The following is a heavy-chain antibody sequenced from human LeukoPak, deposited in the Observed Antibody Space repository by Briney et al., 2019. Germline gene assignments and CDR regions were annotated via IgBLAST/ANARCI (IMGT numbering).Heavy chain of an antibody. CDR3: ATGITLDF. Sequence: GGFLRLSCAGSGFIFSNAWMNWVRQAPGKGLEWAGRIKSKANGGTIDYAASVKGRFTISRDDSKDTVYLQMNSLKTEDTAVYYCATGITLDFWGQGTLVTVSS. J-gene: IGHJ4*02. CDR2: IKSKANGGTI. V-gene: IGHV3-15*01. CDR1: GFIFSNAW. D-gene: IGHD1-14*01.